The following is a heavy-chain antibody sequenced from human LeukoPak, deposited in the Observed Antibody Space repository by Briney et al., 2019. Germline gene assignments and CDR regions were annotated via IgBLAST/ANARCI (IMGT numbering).Heavy chain of an antibody. V-gene: IGHV3-48*03. CDR3: ARGPYSSNWYVDY. CDR1: GXTLTSYE. CDR2: ISRTGNSI. D-gene: IGHD6-13*01. Sequence: GGSLRLSCAASGXTLTSYEVNWVRLAPGRGLEWISYISRTGNSIYYADSVKGRFTVSRDSAKNSLYLQMNSLRAEDTAVYYCARGPYSSNWYVDYWGQGPLVTVAS. J-gene: IGHJ4*02.